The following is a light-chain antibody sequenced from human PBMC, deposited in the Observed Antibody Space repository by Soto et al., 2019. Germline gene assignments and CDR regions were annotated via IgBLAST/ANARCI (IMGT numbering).Light chain of an antibody. V-gene: IGLV1-40*01. CDR2: GNS. J-gene: IGLJ1*01. CDR1: SSNIGAHYD. CDR3: QSYDNSLSVYV. Sequence: NRVTISCTGSSSNIGAHYDVHWYQQLPGTAPKLLIYGNSNRPSGVPDRFSGSKSGTSASLAITGLQAEDEADYYCQSYDNSLSVYVFGTGTKVTVL.